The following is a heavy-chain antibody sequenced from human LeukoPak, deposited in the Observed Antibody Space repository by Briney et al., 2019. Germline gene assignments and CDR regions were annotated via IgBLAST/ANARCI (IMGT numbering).Heavy chain of an antibody. CDR2: IYSGGST. CDR1: GFTVSSHY. D-gene: IGHD3-22*01. J-gene: IGHJ4*02. V-gene: IGHV3-53*01. CDR3: ARGGSSGYYGSQIY. Sequence: GGSLRLSCAASGFTVSSHYMSWVRQAPGKGLEWVSVIYSGGSTYYADSVKGRCTISRDNSKNTLYLQMNSLRAEDTAVYYCARGGSSGYYGSQIYWGQGTLVTVSS.